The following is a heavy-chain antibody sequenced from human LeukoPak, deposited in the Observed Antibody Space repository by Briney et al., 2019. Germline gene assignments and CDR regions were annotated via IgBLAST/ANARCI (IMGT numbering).Heavy chain of an antibody. V-gene: IGHV1-8*01. CDR1: GYPFTSYE. CDR2: MNPNNDET. D-gene: IGHD2-15*01. J-gene: IGHJ3*02. Sequence: ASVKVSCKASGYPFTSYEINWVRQAPGQGLEWLGWMNPNNDETGYEAKFQGRVAMTMNMSINTAYMELSGLRSEDTAVYYCASIGSGGSGRADAFDIWGQGTMVTVSS. CDR3: ASIGSGGSGRADAFDI.